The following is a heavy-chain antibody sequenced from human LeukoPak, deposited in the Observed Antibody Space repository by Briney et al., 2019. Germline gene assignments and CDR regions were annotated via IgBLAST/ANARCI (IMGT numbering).Heavy chain of an antibody. D-gene: IGHD6-13*01. V-gene: IGHV4-34*01. CDR1: GGSFSGYY. J-gene: IGHJ4*02. Sequence: PSQALSLTCAVYGGSFSGYYWSWIRQPPGKGLEWIGEINHSGSTNYNPSLKSRVTISVDTSKNQFSLKLSSVTAADTAVYYCARGRTISSSNWPLYDYWGQGTLVTVSS. CDR3: ARGRTISSSNWPLYDY. CDR2: INHSGST.